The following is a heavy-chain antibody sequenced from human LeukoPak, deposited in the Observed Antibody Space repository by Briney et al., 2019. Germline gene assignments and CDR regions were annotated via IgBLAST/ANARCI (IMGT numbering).Heavy chain of an antibody. CDR2: IYSSGTA. J-gene: IGHJ4*02. V-gene: IGHV4-4*07. CDR1: GGSIIGNF. D-gene: IGHD2-21*01. Sequence: SETLSLTCTVSGGSIIGNFWSWIRQPAGKGLEWIGRIYSSGTAYYNPSLKSRVTVSVDTSKNQFSLKLTSVTAADTAVYYCARGYFTDKLYYYFDYWGQGTLATVSS. CDR3: ARGYFTDKLYYYFDY.